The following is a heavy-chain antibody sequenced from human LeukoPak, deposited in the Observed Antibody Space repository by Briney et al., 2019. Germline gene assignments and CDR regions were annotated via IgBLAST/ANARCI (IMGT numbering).Heavy chain of an antibody. CDR3: ARHICSGGSCYGSDY. Sequence: KHGESLKISCKGSGYRFTSYWIGGVRQMPGKGLGWRGIIYPGDSDTRYSPSFPGQVTISAVKSISTAYLQWSSLKASDTAMYYCARHICSGGSCYGSDYWGQGTLVTVSS. V-gene: IGHV5-51*01. D-gene: IGHD2-15*01. CDR2: IYPGDSDT. CDR1: GYRFTSYW. J-gene: IGHJ4*02.